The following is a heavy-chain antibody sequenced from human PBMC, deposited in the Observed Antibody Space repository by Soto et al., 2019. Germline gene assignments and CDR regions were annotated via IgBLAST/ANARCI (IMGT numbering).Heavy chain of an antibody. D-gene: IGHD2-15*01. V-gene: IGHV4-30-4*01. CDR2: ISYSGSA. Sequence: SETPSLTCTVSGGSISSGNYYWSWIRQPPGKGLEWIGFISYSGSAYYNPSLKSRVTISVDTSKNQFSLNLSFVTAADTAVYYCATMGTPATGLYYFDYWGQGTLVTAPQ. CDR1: GGSISSGNYY. J-gene: IGHJ4*02. CDR3: ATMGTPATGLYYFDY.